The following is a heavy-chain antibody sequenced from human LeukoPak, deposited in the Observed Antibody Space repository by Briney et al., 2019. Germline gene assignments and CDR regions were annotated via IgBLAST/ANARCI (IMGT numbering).Heavy chain of an antibody. V-gene: IGHV3-53*01. D-gene: IGHD6-19*01. J-gene: IGHJ4*02. CDR1: GFTVSSNY. CDR3: ANNGGVAVAGSFDY. Sequence: PGGSLRLSCAASGFTVSSNYMSWVRQAPGKGLEWVSVIYSGGSTYYADSVKGRFTISRDNSKNTLYLQMSSLRAEDTAVYYCANNGGVAVAGSFDYWGQGTLVTVSS. CDR2: IYSGGST.